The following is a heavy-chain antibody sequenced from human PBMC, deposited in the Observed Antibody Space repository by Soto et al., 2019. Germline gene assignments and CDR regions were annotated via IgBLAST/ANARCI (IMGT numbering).Heavy chain of an antibody. D-gene: IGHD3-3*01. CDR2: ISGESGKT. CDR3: ARGHDLGVVSDDY. J-gene: IGHJ4*02. Sequence: QVQLVQSGAEVKKPGASVKVSCKASGYSFTRYGISWVRQAPGQGLEWMGWISGESGKTNFAQNFQARITMTTDTSTSTAYLELRALRSNDTAVYCCARGHDLGVVSDDYWGQGTLVTVSS. CDR1: GYSFTRYG. V-gene: IGHV1-18*01.